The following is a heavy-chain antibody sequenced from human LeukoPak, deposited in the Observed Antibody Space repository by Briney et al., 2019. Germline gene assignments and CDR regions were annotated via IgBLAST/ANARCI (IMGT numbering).Heavy chain of an antibody. J-gene: IGHJ4*02. CDR2: IWYDGSNK. V-gene: IGHV3-33*01. CDR1: GFTFSSYG. CDR3: ARDRYSGYDWVDY. Sequence: PGGSLRLSCAASGFTFSSYGMHWVRQAPGKGLEWVAVIWYDGSNKYYADSVKGRFTISRDNSKNTLYLQMNSLRAEDTAVYYCARDRYSGYDWVDYWGQGTLVTVSS. D-gene: IGHD5-12*01.